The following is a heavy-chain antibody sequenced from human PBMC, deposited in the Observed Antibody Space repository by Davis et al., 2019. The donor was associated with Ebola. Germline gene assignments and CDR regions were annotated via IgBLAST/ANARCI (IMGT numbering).Heavy chain of an antibody. CDR3: ARAPTWSEINYYCFDY. D-gene: IGHD3-10*01. CDR1: GYTFSSYD. J-gene: IGHJ4*02. Sequence: ASVKVSCKASGYTFSSYDINWVRQATGQGLEWMGWMNPNSGNTGYAQKFQGRITMTRNTSISTAYMELSSLRSEDTAVYYCARAPTWSEINYYCFDYWGQGTLVTVSS. V-gene: IGHV1-8*01. CDR2: MNPNSGNT.